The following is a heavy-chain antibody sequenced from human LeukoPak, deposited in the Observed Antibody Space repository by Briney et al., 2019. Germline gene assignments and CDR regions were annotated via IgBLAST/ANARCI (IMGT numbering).Heavy chain of an antibody. CDR1: GFTFSTYA. CDR3: ARVGFTTVATSDYFYYGMDV. Sequence: GGSLRLSCAASGFTFSTYAMHWVRQAPGKGLEWVAVISFDGSDKYYADSVKVRFTISRDDSKNTLYLQMNSLRAEDTAIYYCARVGFTTVATSDYFYYGMDVWGQGTTVTVSS. V-gene: IGHV3-30*04. J-gene: IGHJ6*02. D-gene: IGHD4-23*01. CDR2: ISFDGSDK.